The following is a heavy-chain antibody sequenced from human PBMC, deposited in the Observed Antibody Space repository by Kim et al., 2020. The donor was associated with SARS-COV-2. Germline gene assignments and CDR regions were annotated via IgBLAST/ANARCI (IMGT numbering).Heavy chain of an antibody. Sequence: GGSLRLSCAASGFTFSSYGMHWVRQAPGKGLEWVAVISYDGSNKYYADSVKGRFTISRDNSKNTLYLQMNSLRAEDTAVYYCAKCAKVFGRLGGANYGGNAYFDYWGQGTLVTVSS. D-gene: IGHD4-17*01. J-gene: IGHJ4*02. CDR1: GFTFSSYG. V-gene: IGHV3-30*18. CDR3: AKCAKVFGRLGGANYGGNAYFDY. CDR2: ISYDGSNK.